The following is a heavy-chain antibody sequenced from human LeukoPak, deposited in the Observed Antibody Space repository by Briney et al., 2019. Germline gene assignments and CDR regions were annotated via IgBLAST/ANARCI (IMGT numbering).Heavy chain of an antibody. CDR1: GGAISSYY. CDR2: IYYSGST. V-gene: IGHV4-59*12. J-gene: IGHJ4*02. D-gene: IGHD3-22*01. Sequence: PSETLSLTCTVSGGAISSYYWSWIRQRPGKRLEWIGYIYYSGSTNYNPSLKSRVTISVYRPKNQFSLKLSSVTAADTAVYYCARGYDSSGIDFDYWGQGTLVTVSS. CDR3: ARGYDSSGIDFDY.